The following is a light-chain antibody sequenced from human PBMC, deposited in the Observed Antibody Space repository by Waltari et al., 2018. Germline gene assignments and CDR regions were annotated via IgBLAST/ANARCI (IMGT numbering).Light chain of an antibody. CDR2: DVT. Sequence: QSALTQPRSVSGSPGQSVAISCTGTSRDVGGYNYVPWYQQPPGKAPKLMIHDVTERPSGVPDRFSGSKSGNTASLTVSGLQDEDEADYYCCSFAAGDAYVFGTGTKVSVL. CDR3: CSFAAGDAYV. J-gene: IGLJ1*01. V-gene: IGLV2-11*01. CDR1: SRDVGGYNY.